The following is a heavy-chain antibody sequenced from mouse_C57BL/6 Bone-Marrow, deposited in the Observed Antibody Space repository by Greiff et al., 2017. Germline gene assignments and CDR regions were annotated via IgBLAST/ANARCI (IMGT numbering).Heavy chain of an antibody. CDR3: ARRGYYGSSYKEYFDY. D-gene: IGHD1-1*01. Sequence: VQLQQSGAELVRPGASVKLSCKASGYTFTDYYINWVKQRPGQGLEWIARIYPGSGNTYYNEKFKGKATLTAEKSSSTAYMQLSSLTSEDSAVYFCARRGYYGSSYKEYFDYWGQATTLTVSS. V-gene: IGHV1-76*01. CDR2: IYPGSGNT. CDR1: GYTFTDYY. J-gene: IGHJ2*01.